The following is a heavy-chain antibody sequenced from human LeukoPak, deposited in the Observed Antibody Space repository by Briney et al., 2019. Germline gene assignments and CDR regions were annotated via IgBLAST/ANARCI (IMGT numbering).Heavy chain of an antibody. CDR3: AREPRDTYYFDY. V-gene: IGHV1-46*01. CDR1: GYTLTNYY. J-gene: IGHJ4*02. CDR2: INPDRGNT. D-gene: IGHD5-18*01. Sequence: ASVKVSCKASGYTLTNYYMHWVRQAPGQGLEWMGIINPDRGNTGYAQNFQGRVTMTRDTSTSTLYMELSSLRSEDTAVYYCAREPRDTYYFDYWGQGTLVTVSS.